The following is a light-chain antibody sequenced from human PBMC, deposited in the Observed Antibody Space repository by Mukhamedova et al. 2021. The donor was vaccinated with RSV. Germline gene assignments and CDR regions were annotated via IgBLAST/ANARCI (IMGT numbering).Light chain of an antibody. V-gene: IGKV1-17*01. J-gene: IGKJ3*01. CDR3: LQHNSFPFT. Sequence: VTITCRASQGIRKDLGWYQQKPGQGPKRLISAASTLESGVPSRFSGSGFGTEFTLTISSLQPEDFATYFCLQHNSFPFTFGPGTKV. CDR1: QGIRKD. CDR2: AAS.